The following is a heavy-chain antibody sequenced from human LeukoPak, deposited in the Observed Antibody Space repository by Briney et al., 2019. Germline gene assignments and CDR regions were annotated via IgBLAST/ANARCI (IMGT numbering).Heavy chain of an antibody. CDR3: ANLPLYSSSSGADY. CDR1: GFSFSTYW. V-gene: IGHV3-7*03. J-gene: IGHJ4*02. D-gene: IGHD6-6*01. CDR2: IKQDGSQK. Sequence: GGSLRLSCAASGFSFSTYWMSWVRQAPGKGLEWLANIKQDGSQKYYVDSVKDRFTISRDNAKNSLYLQMNSLRAEDTAVYYCANLPLYSSSSGADYWGQGTLVTVSS.